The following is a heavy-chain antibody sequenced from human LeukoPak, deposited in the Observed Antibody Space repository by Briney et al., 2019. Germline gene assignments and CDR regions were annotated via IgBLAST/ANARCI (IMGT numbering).Heavy chain of an antibody. CDR3: ARDQYSCGLDY. Sequence: GGSLRLSCAASRFTFSRYNMHWVRQAPGKGLEWVAIISYEGSDKYYADSVKGRFTISRDNSKNTLYLQMNSLRAEDTAVYYCARDQYSCGLDYWGQGTLVTVSS. D-gene: IGHD5-18*01. CDR2: ISYEGSDK. CDR1: RFTFSRYN. J-gene: IGHJ4*02. V-gene: IGHV3-30-3*01.